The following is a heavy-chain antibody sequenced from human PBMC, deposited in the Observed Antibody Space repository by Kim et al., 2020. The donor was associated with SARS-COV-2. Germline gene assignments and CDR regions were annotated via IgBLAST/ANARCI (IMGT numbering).Heavy chain of an antibody. CDR2: ISSSSSTI. CDR3: ARDGVYGSGSYRYYGMDV. D-gene: IGHD3-10*01. Sequence: GGSLRLSCAASGFTFSSYSMNWVRQAPGKGLEWVSYISSSSSTIYYADSVKGRFTISRDNAKNSLYLQMNSLRDEDTAVYYCARDGVYGSGSYRYYGMDVWGQGTTVTVSS. CDR1: GFTFSSYS. J-gene: IGHJ6*02. V-gene: IGHV3-48*02.